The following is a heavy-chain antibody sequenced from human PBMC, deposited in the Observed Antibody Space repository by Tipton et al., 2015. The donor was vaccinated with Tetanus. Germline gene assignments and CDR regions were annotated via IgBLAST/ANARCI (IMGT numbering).Heavy chain of an antibody. CDR2: ISSHGTST. CDR1: GFTFNKYW. CDR3: VKDRGTQSGSGTYNFDF. D-gene: IGHD3-10*01. Sequence: SLRLYCAASGFTFNKYWMHWVRQAPGKGLVWLSRISSHGTSTSYADSGKGRFIISRDNDKNTLYLDMHSLGAEDTAVYHCVKDRGTQSGSGTYNFDFWGQGTLVTVSS. V-gene: IGHV3-74*01. J-gene: IGHJ4*02.